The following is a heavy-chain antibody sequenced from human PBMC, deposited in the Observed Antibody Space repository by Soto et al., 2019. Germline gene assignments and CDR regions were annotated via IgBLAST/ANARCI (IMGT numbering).Heavy chain of an antibody. CDR2: INPMFNST. CDR1: GGTFDHAA. D-gene: IGHD3-9*01. V-gene: IGHV1-69*01. CDR3: ARQIFAADY. J-gene: IGHJ4*02. Sequence: QVQLVQSGAEVKKPGSSVKVSCEAPGGTFDHAAITWVRQAPGQGLEWVGGINPMFNSTHYAQKFQGRVTITADAVTSTAFMELRGLTSDDTAVYYCARQIFAADYWGQVTLLVVSS.